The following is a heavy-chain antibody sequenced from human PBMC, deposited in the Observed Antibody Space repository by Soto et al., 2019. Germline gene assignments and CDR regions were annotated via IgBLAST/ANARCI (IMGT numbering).Heavy chain of an antibody. CDR3: ARGRYSSGWYGGLGY. V-gene: IGHV4-34*01. CDR2: INHSGST. Sequence: SETLSLTCAVYGGSFSGYYWSWIRQPPGKGLEWVGEINHSGSTNYNPSLKSRVTISVDTSKNQFSLKLSSVTAADTAVYYCARGRYSSGWYGGLGYWGQGTLVTVSS. CDR1: GGSFSGYY. J-gene: IGHJ4*02. D-gene: IGHD6-19*01.